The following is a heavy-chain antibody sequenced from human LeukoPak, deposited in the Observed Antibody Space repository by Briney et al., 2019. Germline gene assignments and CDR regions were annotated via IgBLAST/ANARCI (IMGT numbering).Heavy chain of an antibody. V-gene: IGHV4-4*07. CDR1: GGSISSYY. D-gene: IGHD3-16*01. J-gene: IGHJ4*02. CDR3: ARDRPITSYFDY. CDR2: IYTSGST. Sequence: SETLSLTCTVSGGSISSYYWSWIRQPAGKGPECIGRIYTSGSTNYNPSLKSRVTMSVDTSKNQFSLKLSSVTAADTAVYYCARDRPITSYFDYWGQGTLVTVSS.